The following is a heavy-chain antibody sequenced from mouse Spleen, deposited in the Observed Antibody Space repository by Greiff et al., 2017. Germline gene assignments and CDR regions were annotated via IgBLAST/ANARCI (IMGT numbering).Heavy chain of an antibody. V-gene: IGHV7-3*01. CDR2: IRNKANGYTT. Sequence: EVNVVESGGGLVQPGGSLSLSCAASGFTFTDYYMSWVRQPPGKALEWLGFIRNKANGYTTEYSASVKGRFTISRDNSQSILYLQMNALRAEDSATYYCARSNWDVYFDYWGQGTTLTVSS. J-gene: IGHJ2*01. CDR3: ARSNWDVYFDY. CDR1: GFTFTDYY. D-gene: IGHD4-1*01.